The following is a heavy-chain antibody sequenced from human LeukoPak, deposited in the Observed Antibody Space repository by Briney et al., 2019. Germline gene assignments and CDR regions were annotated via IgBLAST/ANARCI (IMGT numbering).Heavy chain of an antibody. Sequence: GGSLRLSCAGSGFTISSYWMTWVRQAPGKGLEWVANIKQDGSEKYYVDSVKGRFTISRDNAKNSLYLQMNSLRAADTAVYYCGRDRLIGGLDPWGQGTLVTVSS. CDR3: GRDRLIGGLDP. CDR2: IKQDGSEK. V-gene: IGHV3-7*01. J-gene: IGHJ5*02. CDR1: GFTISSYW. D-gene: IGHD3-3*01.